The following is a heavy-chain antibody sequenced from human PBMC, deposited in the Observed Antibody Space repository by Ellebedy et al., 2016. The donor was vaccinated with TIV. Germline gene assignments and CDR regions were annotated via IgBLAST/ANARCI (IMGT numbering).Heavy chain of an antibody. CDR2: ISNSGDYI. J-gene: IGHJ4*02. V-gene: IGHV3-21*04. CDR1: GFPFSTYT. Sequence: GGSLRLXXATSGFPFSTYTMNWVRQAPGEGLEWVASISNSGDYIYYVDSVKGRFTISRDNFEGKVFLQLNSLRPEDTAVYFCAKSKQKGSAWRGYFDSWGQGTLVTVSS. CDR3: AKSKQKGSAWRGYFDS. D-gene: IGHD6-19*01.